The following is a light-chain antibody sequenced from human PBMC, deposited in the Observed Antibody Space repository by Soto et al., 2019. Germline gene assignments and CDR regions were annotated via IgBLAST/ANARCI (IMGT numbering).Light chain of an antibody. CDR2: GVN. V-gene: IGLV2-14*01. CDR1: ISDIVLYNY. CDR3: SSYTTSSALQV. J-gene: IGLJ1*01. Sequence: QSVPTQPSSQYASPGQSINFSCSGTISDIVLYNYVSWYQQHPGKAPKLMIYGVNNRPSGVSNRFSGSKSGNTASLTISGLQADDEADYYCSSYTTSSALQVFGTGTKVTVL.